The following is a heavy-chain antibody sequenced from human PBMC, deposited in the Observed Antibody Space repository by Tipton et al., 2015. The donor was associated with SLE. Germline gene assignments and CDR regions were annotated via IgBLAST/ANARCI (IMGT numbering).Heavy chain of an antibody. CDR3: ARDSTSAAWFDP. J-gene: IGHJ5*02. D-gene: IGHD3-3*02. Sequence: GSLRLSCAASGFTFSNYNMNWVRQAPGKGLEWISYISSSGTYIYYADSVKGRFTISRDNAKNSLDLQMNSLRAEDTAVYYCARDSTSAAWFDPWGQGTLVTVSS. V-gene: IGHV3-21*01. CDR2: ISSSGTYI. CDR1: GFTFSNYN.